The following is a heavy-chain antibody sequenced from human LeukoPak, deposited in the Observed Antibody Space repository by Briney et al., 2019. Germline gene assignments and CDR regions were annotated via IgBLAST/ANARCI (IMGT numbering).Heavy chain of an antibody. CDR1: GGPMSRFF. D-gene: IGHD1-1*01. V-gene: IGHV4-4*07. CDR2: VYTTGST. CDR3: ARGGTFLL. J-gene: IGHJ2*01. Sequence: NPSETLSHICSVSGGPMSRFFWSWIRRPAGKGLEWIGRVYTTGSTNYNPSLKGRVTMSVDTSKNQFSLKLNSVTAADTAVYSCARGGTFLLWGRGTLVTVSS.